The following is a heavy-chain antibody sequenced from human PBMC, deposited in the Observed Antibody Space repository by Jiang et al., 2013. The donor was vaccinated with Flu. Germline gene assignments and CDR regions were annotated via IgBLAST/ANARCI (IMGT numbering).Heavy chain of an antibody. CDR1: VTPSTVVTY. D-gene: IGHD5-24*01. V-gene: IGHV4-38-2*01. Sequence: KPSETLSSPAVSLVTPSTVVTYWGWIRQSQGRGWNGLEGIYHSGMTYYNPSFKSRVTMSVDKSKNQFSLKLSSVTAADTAVYYCARGRRDGYNYAPYNWFDPWGQGTLVTVSS. J-gene: IGHJ5*02. CDR2: IYHSGMT. CDR3: ARGRRDGYNYAPYNWFDP.